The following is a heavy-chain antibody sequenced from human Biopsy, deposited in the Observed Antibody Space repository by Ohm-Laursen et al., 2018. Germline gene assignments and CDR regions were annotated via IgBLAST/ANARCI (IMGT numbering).Heavy chain of an antibody. V-gene: IGHV1-18*01. CDR3: ARAFCTSTTCYGLLDN. CDR2: ISPYNDKT. J-gene: IGHJ4*02. D-gene: IGHD2/OR15-2a*01. Sequence: SSVKVSCKASGGTLSSHGISWVRQAPGQGLEWMGWISPYNDKTSYPPKLQDRVTMTADTSTNTAHMELRSLRSDDTAVYYCARAFCTSTTCYGLLDNWGQGTVVTVSS. CDR1: GGTLSSHG.